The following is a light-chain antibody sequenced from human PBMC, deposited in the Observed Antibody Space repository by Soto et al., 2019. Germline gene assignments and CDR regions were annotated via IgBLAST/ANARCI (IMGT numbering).Light chain of an antibody. CDR1: SSDVGGYNY. J-gene: IGLJ3*02. V-gene: IGLV2-14*01. CDR2: EVN. Sequence: QSVLTQPASVSGSPGQSITISCTGTSSDVGGYNYVSWYQHHPGKAPKLMIYEVNDRPSGVSNRFSGSKSGNTASLTISGLQAEDEADYYCSSYTYSSTWVFGGGTKLTVL. CDR3: SSYTYSSTWV.